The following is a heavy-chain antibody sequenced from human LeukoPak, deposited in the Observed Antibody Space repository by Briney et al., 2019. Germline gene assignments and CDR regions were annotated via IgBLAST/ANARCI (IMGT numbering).Heavy chain of an antibody. CDR3: TGNYYGSGSYADFDY. J-gene: IGHJ4*02. Sequence: GGSLRLSCAASGFTFSGSALHWVRQASGKGLEWVGRIRSTANGYATAYAASVKGRFTISRDDSKNTAYLQLDSLKTEDTAVYYCTGNYYGSGSYADFDYWGQGTLVTVSS. CDR1: GFTFSGSA. CDR2: IRSTANGYAT. V-gene: IGHV3-73*01. D-gene: IGHD3-10*01.